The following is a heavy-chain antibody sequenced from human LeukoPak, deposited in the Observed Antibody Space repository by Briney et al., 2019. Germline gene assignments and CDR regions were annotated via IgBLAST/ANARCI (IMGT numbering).Heavy chain of an antibody. D-gene: IGHD1-26*01. V-gene: IGHV1-18*01. CDR2: ISAYNDNT. CDR3: ARDIESGSYPTYFDY. J-gene: IGHJ4*02. Sequence: ASVKVSCKASGYTFTGYGISWVRQAPGQGLEWMGWISAYNDNTNYAQKLQDRVTMTTDTSTSTAYMEVRSLRSDDTAVYYCARDIESGSYPTYFDYWGQGTLVTVSS. CDR1: GYTFTGYG.